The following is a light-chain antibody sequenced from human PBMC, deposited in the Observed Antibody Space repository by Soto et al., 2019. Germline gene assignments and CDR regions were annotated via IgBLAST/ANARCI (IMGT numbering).Light chain of an antibody. CDR3: QQSSSAPFT. J-gene: IGKJ1*01. V-gene: IGKV1-39*01. Sequence: DIQVTQSPSSLPAFVGDRVTINCRTSQTISNNLNWYQQQPGKAPNLLIYGQSILQNVVPSRVSGSGSGTDFTLTISSLQPEDFATYFCQQSSSAPFTFGQGNTV. CDR1: QTISNN. CDR2: GQS.